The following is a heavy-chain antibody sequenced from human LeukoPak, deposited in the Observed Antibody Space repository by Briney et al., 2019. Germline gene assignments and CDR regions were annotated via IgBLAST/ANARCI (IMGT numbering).Heavy chain of an antibody. CDR3: ARGYPRSPPVGFDI. CDR1: GGSISSYY. Sequence: SETLSLTCTVSGGSISSYYWSWIRQPAGKGLEWIGRIYTSGSTNYNPSLKSRVTMSVDTSKNQFSLKLSSVTAADTAVYYCARGYPRSPPVGFDIWGQGTMVTVSS. V-gene: IGHV4-4*07. J-gene: IGHJ3*02. D-gene: IGHD1-1*01. CDR2: IYTSGST.